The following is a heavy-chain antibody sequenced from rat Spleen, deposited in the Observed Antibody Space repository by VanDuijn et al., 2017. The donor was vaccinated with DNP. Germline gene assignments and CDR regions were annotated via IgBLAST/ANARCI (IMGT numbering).Heavy chain of an antibody. D-gene: IGHD5-1*01. V-gene: IGHV5S13*01. CDR3: KLGGAY. J-gene: IGHJ2*01. Sequence: EVQLVESGGGLVQPGRSLKLSCAASGPTFSYYAMAWVRQAPTKGLEWVASITNSGSDTKYRYSVKGRFTISRDNAKNTLYLQMDSLRSEDTATYYCKLGGAYWGQGVMVTVSS. CDR1: GPTFSYYA. CDR2: ITNSGSDT.